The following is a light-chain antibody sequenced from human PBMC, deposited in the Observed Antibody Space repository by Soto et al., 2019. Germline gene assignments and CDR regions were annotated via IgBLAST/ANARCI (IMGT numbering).Light chain of an antibody. CDR3: QQSYSTLWT. Sequence: DIQMTQSPSSLSASVGDRVTITCRASQSISSYLNWYQQKPGTAPKLLIYAASCLQSGVPSRFSGSGSGTDFTLNISSLQPEDSATYYCQQSYSTLWTFGQGTKVEIK. J-gene: IGKJ1*01. V-gene: IGKV1-39*01. CDR1: QSISSY. CDR2: AAS.